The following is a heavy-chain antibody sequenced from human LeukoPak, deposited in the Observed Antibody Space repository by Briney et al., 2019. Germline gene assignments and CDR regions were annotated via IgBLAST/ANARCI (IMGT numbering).Heavy chain of an antibody. CDR2: IYHGGST. D-gene: IGHD6-13*01. Sequence: SETLPLTCSVSGFSISSVYYWGWIRQPPGKGLEWIGSIYHGGSTYYNPSLKSRVTISVDTSKNQFSLNLSSVTAADTAVYYCAKGLPDYTSSWSSAFDIWGQGTMVTVSS. J-gene: IGHJ3*02. V-gene: IGHV4-38-2*02. CDR3: AKGLPDYTSSWSSAFDI. CDR1: GFSISSVYY.